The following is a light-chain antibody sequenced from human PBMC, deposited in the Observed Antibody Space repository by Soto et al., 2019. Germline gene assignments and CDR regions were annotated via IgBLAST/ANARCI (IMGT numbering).Light chain of an antibody. CDR2: DAS. Sequence: DLRMTQSPSTLSASIGDTVTITFRASQSVNRWLAWYQQKPGKAPKLLILDASSLASGVPSRFSGSGSGTHFTLTISSLQPDDFATYYCQQYNTYLLTFGGGTKVDIK. CDR3: QQYNTYLLT. V-gene: IGKV1-5*01. J-gene: IGKJ4*01. CDR1: QSVNRW.